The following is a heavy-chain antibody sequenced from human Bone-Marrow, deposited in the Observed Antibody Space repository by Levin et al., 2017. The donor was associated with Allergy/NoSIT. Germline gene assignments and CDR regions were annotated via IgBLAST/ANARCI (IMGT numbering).Heavy chain of an antibody. V-gene: IGHV1-46*02. D-gene: IGHD2-21*01. CDR2: INPSGAYT. CDR3: AAFRGDFDV. Sequence: ASVKVSCKASGFTFNSYYFHWVRQAPGQGLEWVGLINPSGAYTRFAEKFQGRVTTTRDTSTSTVYMELRSLRFDDTAVYYCAAFRGDFDVWGQGTNVTVSS. CDR1: GFTFNSYY. J-gene: IGHJ3*01.